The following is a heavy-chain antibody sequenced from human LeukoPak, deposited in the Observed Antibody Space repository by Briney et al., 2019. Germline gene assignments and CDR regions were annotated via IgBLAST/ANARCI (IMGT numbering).Heavy chain of an antibody. CDR3: ARRSGYSSSEDY. V-gene: IGHV4-59*08. CDR2: IYYSGST. Sequence: PSETPSLTCAVYGGSFSGYYWSWIRQPPGKGLEWIGYIYYSGSTNYNPSLKSRVTISVDTSKNQFSLKLSSVTAADTAVYYCARRSGYSSSEDYWGQGILVTVSS. CDR1: GGSFSGYY. D-gene: IGHD3-22*01. J-gene: IGHJ4*02.